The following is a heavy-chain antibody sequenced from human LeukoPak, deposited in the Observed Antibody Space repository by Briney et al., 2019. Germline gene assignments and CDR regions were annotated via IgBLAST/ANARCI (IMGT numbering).Heavy chain of an antibody. J-gene: IGHJ4*02. D-gene: IGHD2-15*01. CDR1: GFTFSSYW. Sequence: GGSLRLSCAASGFTFSSYWMHWVRQAPGKGLVWVSRINTDGSSTSYADSVKGRFTISRDNAKNTLYLQMNSLRAEDTAVYYCARVDCSGGSCYFDYWGQGTLVTVSS. CDR2: INTDGSST. V-gene: IGHV3-74*01. CDR3: ARVDCSGGSCYFDY.